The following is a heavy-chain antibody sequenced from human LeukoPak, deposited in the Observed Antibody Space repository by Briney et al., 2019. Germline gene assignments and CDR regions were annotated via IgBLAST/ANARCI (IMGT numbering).Heavy chain of an antibody. CDR3: ARTGYSSGWQTPNWFDP. CDR1: GYTFTGYY. Sequence: EASVKVSCKASGYTFTGYYMHWVRQAPGQGLEWMGRIIPILGIANYAQKFQGRVTITADKSTSTAYMELSSLRSEDTAVYYCARTGYSSGWQTPNWFDPWGQGTLVTVSS. J-gene: IGHJ5*02. D-gene: IGHD6-19*01. V-gene: IGHV1-69*02. CDR2: IIPILGIA.